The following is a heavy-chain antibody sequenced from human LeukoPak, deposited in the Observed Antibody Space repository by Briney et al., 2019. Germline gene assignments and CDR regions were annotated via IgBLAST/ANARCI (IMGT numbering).Heavy chain of an antibody. D-gene: IGHD2-15*01. CDR1: GGSITGYY. V-gene: IGHV4-59*01. J-gene: IGHJ5*01. CDR3: ARAGSSSWYTLAADS. CDR2: ISYTGYI. Sequence: PSETLSLTCTVSGGSITGYYWSWIRQPPGKGLEWIAYISYTGYINYNPSLKSRVTISLDTSKNQFSLKLNSVTAADTAVYLCARAGSSSWYTLAADSWGQGTLVTVSS.